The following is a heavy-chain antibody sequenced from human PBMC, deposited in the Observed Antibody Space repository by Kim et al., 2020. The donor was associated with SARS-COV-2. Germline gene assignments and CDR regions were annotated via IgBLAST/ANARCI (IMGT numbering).Heavy chain of an antibody. Sequence: GGSLRLSCAASGFTFSGSAMHWVRQASGKWLEWVGRISSKATSYATGYAASVKGRFTISRADSKHTAHLQMNRLKTEDTAVYYCIRVNASGRHFWDALD. J-gene: IGHJ3*02. CDR2: ISSKATSYAT. D-gene: IGHD1-26*01. V-gene: IGHV3-73*01. CDR1: GFTFSGSA. CDR3: IRVNASGRHFWDALD.